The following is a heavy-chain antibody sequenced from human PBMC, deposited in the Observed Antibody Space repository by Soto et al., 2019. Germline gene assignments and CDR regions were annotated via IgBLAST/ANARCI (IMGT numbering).Heavy chain of an antibody. CDR3: ARHLLLYYHDSSGYYLRDAFDI. CDR1: GGSISSYY. Sequence: PSETLSLTCTVSGGSISSYYWSWIRQPPGKGLEWIGYIYYSGSTNYNPSLKSRVTISVDTSKNQFSLKLSSVTAADTAVYYCARHLLLYYHDSSGYYLRDAFDIWGQGTMVTVSS. J-gene: IGHJ3*02. V-gene: IGHV4-59*08. D-gene: IGHD3-22*01. CDR2: IYYSGST.